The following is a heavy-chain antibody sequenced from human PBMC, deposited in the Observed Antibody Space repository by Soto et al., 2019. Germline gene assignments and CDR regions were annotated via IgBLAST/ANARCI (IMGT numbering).Heavy chain of an antibody. D-gene: IGHD1-7*01. CDR1: GGSVSSDSYY. V-gene: IGHV4-61*01. Sequence: SETLSLTCTVSGGSVSSDSYYWGWLRQPPGQGLEWIGYIYYSGSTSYNPSLKSRVTISVDTSKNQFSLKLSSVTAADTAVYYCARGRLTGTIENFDPWGQGTLLTVSS. CDR2: IYYSGST. CDR3: ARGRLTGTIENFDP. J-gene: IGHJ5*02.